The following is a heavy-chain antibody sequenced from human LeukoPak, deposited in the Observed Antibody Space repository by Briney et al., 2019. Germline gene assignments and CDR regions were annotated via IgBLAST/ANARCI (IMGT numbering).Heavy chain of an antibody. CDR2: ISYDGSNK. CDR1: GFIFSNYG. D-gene: IGHD2-21*02. Sequence: GGSPRLSCAASGFIFSNYGMHWVRQAPGKGLEWVAVISYDGSNKYYADSVRGRFTVSRDNSKNTLYLQMNSLRAEDTAVYYCARPLRGDCYSGCWYFDLWGRGILVTVSS. V-gene: IGHV3-30*03. J-gene: IGHJ2*01. CDR3: ARPLRGDCYSGCWYFDL.